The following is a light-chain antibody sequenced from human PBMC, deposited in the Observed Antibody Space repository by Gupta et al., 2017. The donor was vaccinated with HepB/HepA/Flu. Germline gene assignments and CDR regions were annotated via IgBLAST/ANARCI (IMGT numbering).Light chain of an antibody. CDR2: KAS. V-gene: IGKV1-5*03. CDR3: PQYYTFLYT. J-gene: IGKJ2*01. CDR1: QSISSW. Sequence: DIQMTESTSTLSASVGDRVTITCRASQSISSWLGWYQQKPWKAPKLLIYKASSLESGVPSRSSGPASLTEITLTISITLPDDIPTSYCPQYYTFLYTFGQET.